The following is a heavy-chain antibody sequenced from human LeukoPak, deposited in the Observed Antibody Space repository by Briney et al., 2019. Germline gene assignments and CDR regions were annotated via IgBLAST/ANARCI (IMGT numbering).Heavy chain of an antibody. D-gene: IGHD6-25*01. J-gene: IGHJ4*02. Sequence: GSLRLSCAASGFTVSSNYMSWVRPAPGKGLEWVSVIYSGGSTYYADSVKGRFTISRDNSKNTLYLQMNSLRAEDTAVYYCAKDERLEGFDYWGQGTLVTVSS. V-gene: IGHV3-53*05. CDR1: GFTVSSNY. CDR3: AKDERLEGFDY. CDR2: IYSGGST.